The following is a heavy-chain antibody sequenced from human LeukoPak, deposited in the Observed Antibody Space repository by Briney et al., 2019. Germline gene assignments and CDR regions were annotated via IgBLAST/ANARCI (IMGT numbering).Heavy chain of an antibody. CDR2: IYYSGTP. Sequence: PSETLSLTCTVSGGSIRGFYWSWIRQPPGKALEWLAYIYYSGTPNYNPSLKSRVAISIDSSRDQFSLKLSSVTAADTAVYYCAREFYYDSSGPQGMDVWGQGTTVTVSS. V-gene: IGHV4-59*01. CDR3: AREFYYDSSGPQGMDV. J-gene: IGHJ6*02. D-gene: IGHD3-22*01. CDR1: GGSIRGFY.